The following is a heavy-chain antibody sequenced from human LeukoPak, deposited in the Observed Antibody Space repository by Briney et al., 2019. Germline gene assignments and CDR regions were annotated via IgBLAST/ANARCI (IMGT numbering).Heavy chain of an antibody. CDR1: GGSFSSYY. V-gene: IGHV4-34*01. CDR2: INHSGST. CDR3: AQTLEVSTITVHY. D-gene: IGHD2-8*02. J-gene: IGHJ4*02. Sequence: SETPSLTCTFYGGSFSSYYWSWVRQPPGKGLEWIGEINHSGSTTYNPSLRSRVTISVDTSKKHFSLKLTSVTAADTAVYFCAQTLEVSTITVHYWGQGTLVTVSS.